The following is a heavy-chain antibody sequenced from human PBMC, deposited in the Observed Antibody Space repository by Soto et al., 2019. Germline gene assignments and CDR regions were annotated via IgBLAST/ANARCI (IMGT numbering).Heavy chain of an antibody. CDR1: GGSISSYY. V-gene: IGHV4-59*01. CDR3: ARDSGRYFDY. J-gene: IGHJ4*02. D-gene: IGHD1-26*01. CDR2: IYYSGST. Sequence: SETLSLTCTVSGGSISSYYWSWFRQPPGKGLEWIGYIYYSGSTNYNPSLKSRVTISVDTSKNQFSLKLSSVTAADTAVYYCARDSGRYFDYWGQGTLVTVSS.